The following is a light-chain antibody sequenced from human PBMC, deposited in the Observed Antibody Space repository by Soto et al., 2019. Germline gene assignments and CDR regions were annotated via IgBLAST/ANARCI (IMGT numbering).Light chain of an antibody. CDR1: SSDVGGYTY. V-gene: IGLV2-14*01. Sequence: QSALTQPASVSGSPRQSITISCTGASSDVGGYTYVSWYQQHPGKAPKLIIYEVNNRPSGVSHRVSGSKSGNTASLTISGLQAEDEADYYCSSYTSSSTLYVFGTGTKVTVL. CDR2: EVN. J-gene: IGLJ1*01. CDR3: SSYTSSSTLYV.